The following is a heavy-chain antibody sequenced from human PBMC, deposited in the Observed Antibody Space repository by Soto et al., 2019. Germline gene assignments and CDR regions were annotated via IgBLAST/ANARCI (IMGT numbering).Heavy chain of an antibody. V-gene: IGHV3-30-3*01. CDR3: ARDPPRSGYYLPRFDP. Sequence: PGGSLRLSCAASGFTFSSYAMHWVRQAPGKGLEWVAVISYDGSNKYYADSVKGRFTISRDNSKNTLYLQMNSLRAEDTAVYYCARDPPRSGYYLPRFDPWGQGTLVTVS. CDR1: GFTFSSYA. CDR2: ISYDGSNK. D-gene: IGHD3-22*01. J-gene: IGHJ5*02.